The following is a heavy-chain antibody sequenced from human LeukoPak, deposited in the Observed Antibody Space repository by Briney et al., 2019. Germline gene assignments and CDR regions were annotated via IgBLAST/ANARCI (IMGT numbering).Heavy chain of an antibody. D-gene: IGHD3-3*01. CDR3: AKARSITIFGVVIAFFDY. J-gene: IGHJ4*02. V-gene: IGHV3-23*01. CDR1: GFTFSSYA. Sequence: GGSLRLSCAASGFTFSSYAMSWVRQAPGKGLEWVSAISGSGGSTYYADSVKGRFTISRDNSKNTLYLQMNSLRAEDTAVYYCAKARSITIFGVVIAFFDYWGQGTLVTVSS. CDR2: ISGSGGST.